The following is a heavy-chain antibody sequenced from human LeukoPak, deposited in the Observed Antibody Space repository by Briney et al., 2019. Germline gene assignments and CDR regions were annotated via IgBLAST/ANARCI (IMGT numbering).Heavy chain of an antibody. Sequence: SEALSLTCAVYGGSFSGYYWSWIRQPPGKGLEWIGEINHSGSTNYNPSLKSRVTISVDTSKNQFSLKLSSVTAADTAVYYCAREYPSWGTYSSSWYRWNAFDIWGQGTMVTVSS. J-gene: IGHJ3*02. CDR2: INHSGST. D-gene: IGHD6-13*01. CDR3: AREYPSWGTYSSSWYRWNAFDI. V-gene: IGHV4-34*01. CDR1: GGSFSGYY.